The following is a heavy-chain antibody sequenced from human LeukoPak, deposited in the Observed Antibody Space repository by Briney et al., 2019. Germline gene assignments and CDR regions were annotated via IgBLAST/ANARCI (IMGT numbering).Heavy chain of an antibody. CDR1: GGSISSYY. D-gene: IGHD1-26*01. CDR3: AIIVGDGVY. V-gene: IGHV4-59*01. CDR2: IYYSGST. Sequence: SETLSLTCTVSGGSISSYYWSWIRQPPGKGLEWIGYIYYSGSTNCNPSLKSRVTISVDTSKNQFSLKLSSVTAADTAVYYCAIIVGDGVYWGQGTLVTVSS. J-gene: IGHJ4*02.